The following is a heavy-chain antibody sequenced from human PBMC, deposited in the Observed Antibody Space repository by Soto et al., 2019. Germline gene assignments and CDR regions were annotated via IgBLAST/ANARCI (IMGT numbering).Heavy chain of an antibody. J-gene: IGHJ4*02. CDR3: ASGLHSLFAY. CDR1: GFTFSNYG. V-gene: IGHV3-33*01. CDR2: IWYDGNNK. Sequence: PGGSLRLSCAASGFTFSNYGMHWVRQAPGKGLEWVAVIWYDGNNKYYADSVKGRFTISRDTSNNTLYVQMTSLRAEDTAVYYCASGLHSLFAYRGQGTLVTVSS.